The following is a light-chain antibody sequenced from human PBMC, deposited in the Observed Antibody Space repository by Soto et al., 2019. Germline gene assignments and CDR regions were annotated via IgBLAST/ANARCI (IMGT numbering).Light chain of an antibody. V-gene: IGKV3-11*01. CDR1: QSVSTY. CDR3: QQRSNWPPEFT. Sequence: EIVLTQSPATLSLSPGERATLSCRASQSVSTYLAWYQQKPGQVPRLLIYDVSNRATGIPARFSGSGSGTDFTLTISSLEPEDLAVYYCQQRSNWPPEFTFGPGTKVDFK. J-gene: IGKJ3*01. CDR2: DVS.